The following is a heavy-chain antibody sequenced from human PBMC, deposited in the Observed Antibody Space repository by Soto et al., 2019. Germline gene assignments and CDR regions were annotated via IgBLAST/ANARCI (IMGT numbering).Heavy chain of an antibody. CDR3: AHGNSSSWYGSGSYNWFDP. D-gene: IGHD6-13*01. J-gene: IGHJ5*02. Sequence: QITLKESGPTLVKPTQTLTLTCTFSGFSLSTSGVGVGWIRQPPGKALEWLALIYWDDDKRYSPSLKSRLTITKDTSKNQVVLTMTNMDPVHTATYYCAHGNSSSWYGSGSYNWFDPWGQGTLVTVSS. CDR2: IYWDDDK. CDR1: GFSLSTSGVG. V-gene: IGHV2-5*02.